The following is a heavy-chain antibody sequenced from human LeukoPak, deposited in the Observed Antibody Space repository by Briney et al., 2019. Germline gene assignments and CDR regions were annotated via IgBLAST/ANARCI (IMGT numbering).Heavy chain of an antibody. Sequence: PGGSLRLSCAASGFTFSSYEMNWVRQAPGKGLEWVSYISSGGITIYYADSAKGRFTISRDNAKNSLYLQMNSLRAEDAGVYYCASNYFGSGSMKGDFYYMDVWGKGTTVTISS. CDR3: ASNYFGSGSMKGDFYYMDV. CDR1: GFTFSSYE. CDR2: ISSGGITI. V-gene: IGHV3-48*03. D-gene: IGHD3-10*01. J-gene: IGHJ6*03.